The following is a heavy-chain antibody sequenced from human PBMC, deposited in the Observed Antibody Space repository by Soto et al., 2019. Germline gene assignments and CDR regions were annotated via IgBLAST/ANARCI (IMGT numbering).Heavy chain of an antibody. Sequence: QVQLVQSGAEVKKPGASVKVSCKASGYTFTGYYMHWVRQAPGQGPEWMGWINPNSGGTNYAQKFQGRFTKTRDTSISTAYMELSRLRSDDTAVYYCARGPLSIVVVPAASGGDYYGMDVWGQGTTVTVSS. CDR3: ARGPLSIVVVPAASGGDYYGMDV. CDR2: INPNSGGT. D-gene: IGHD2-2*01. J-gene: IGHJ6*02. CDR1: GYTFTGYY. V-gene: IGHV1-2*02.